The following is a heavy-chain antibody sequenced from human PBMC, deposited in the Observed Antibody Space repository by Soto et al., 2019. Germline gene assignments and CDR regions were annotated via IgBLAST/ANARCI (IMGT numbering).Heavy chain of an antibody. V-gene: IGHV1-3*01. CDR1: GYTFTSYA. CDR3: ARGGAPAPQYYYYYYMDV. J-gene: IGHJ6*03. Sequence: QVQLVQSGAEVKKPGASVKVSCKASGYTFTSYAMHWVRQAPGQRLEWMGWINAGNGNTKYSQKFQGRVTITRDTSASTAYMELSSLRSEDTAVYYCARGGAPAPQYYYYYYMDVWGKGTTVTVSS. CDR2: INAGNGNT.